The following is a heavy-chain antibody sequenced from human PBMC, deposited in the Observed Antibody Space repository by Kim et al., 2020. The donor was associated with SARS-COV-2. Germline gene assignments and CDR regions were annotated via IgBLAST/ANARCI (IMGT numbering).Heavy chain of an antibody. V-gene: IGHV3-21*01. CDR2: YI. Sequence: YIYYADSVKGRFTISRDNAKNSLYLQMNSLRAEDTAVYYCARSQGGEFDYWGQGTLVTVSS. J-gene: IGHJ4*02. D-gene: IGHD3-10*01. CDR3: ARSQGGEFDY.